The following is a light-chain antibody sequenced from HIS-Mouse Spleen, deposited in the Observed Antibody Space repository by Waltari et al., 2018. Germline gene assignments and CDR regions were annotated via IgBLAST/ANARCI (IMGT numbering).Light chain of an antibody. CDR1: SRDVGRYNL. CDR3: CSYAGSSTWV. V-gene: IGLV2-23*01. Sequence: QSALTQPASASGCPGQSITISCTRTSRDVGRYNLVSWYQQHPGKAPKLMIYEGSKRPSGVSNRFSGSKSGNTASLTISGLQAEDEADYYCCSYAGSSTWVFGGGTKLTVL. CDR2: EGS. J-gene: IGLJ3*02.